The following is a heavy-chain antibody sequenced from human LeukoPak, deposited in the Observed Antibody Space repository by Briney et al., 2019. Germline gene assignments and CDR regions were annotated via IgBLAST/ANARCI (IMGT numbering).Heavy chain of an antibody. CDR3: ARRKRIHRYYYYGMDV. D-gene: IGHD5-18*01. Sequence: SETLSLTCAVSGGSITSSHHYWGWIRQPPGKGLEWIGSIYSSGSTYYNPSLKSRVTISVDTSKNQFSLKLSSVTAADTAVYYCARRKRIHRYYYYGMDVWGQGTTVTVSS. V-gene: IGHV4-39*07. CDR1: GGSITSSHHY. CDR2: IYSSGST. J-gene: IGHJ6*02.